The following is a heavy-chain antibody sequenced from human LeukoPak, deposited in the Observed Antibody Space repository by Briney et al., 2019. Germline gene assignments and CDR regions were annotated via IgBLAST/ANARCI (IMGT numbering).Heavy chain of an antibody. CDR1: GYTFTTYD. D-gene: IGHD1-7*01. Sequence: ASVKVSCKPSGYTFTTYDINWVRQAPGQGLEWMGWMNPNSGNRGYAQKFQGRVTITRNTSISTAYMELSSLRSEDTAVYYCARGLGKLELEWNYYYYMDVWGKGTTVTVSS. V-gene: IGHV1-8*03. CDR2: MNPNSGNR. J-gene: IGHJ6*03. CDR3: ARGLGKLELEWNYYYYMDV.